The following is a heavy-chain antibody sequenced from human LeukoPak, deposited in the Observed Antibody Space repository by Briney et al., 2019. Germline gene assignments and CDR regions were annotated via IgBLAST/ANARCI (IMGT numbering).Heavy chain of an antibody. V-gene: IGHV3-21*01. D-gene: IGHD1-26*01. CDR3: ARDKASGSSYGSSFHF. J-gene: IGHJ3*01. CDR1: GFTFSSYS. CDR2: ISSGSSYI. Sequence: GGSLRLSCAASGFTFSSYSMNWVRLAPGKGLEWVSSISSGSSYIYYADSVKGRFTLSRDNAQNSLYLQMNSLRVEDTALYYCARDKASGSSYGSSFHFWGQGTMVTVSS.